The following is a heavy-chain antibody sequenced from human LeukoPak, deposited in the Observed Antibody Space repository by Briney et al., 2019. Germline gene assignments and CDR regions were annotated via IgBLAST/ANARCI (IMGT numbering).Heavy chain of an antibody. CDR1: GFTFSSYG. V-gene: IGHV3-30*03. CDR2: ISYDGSNK. J-gene: IGHJ4*02. CDR3: APTISGSYYDSLDY. Sequence: GGSLRLSCAASGFTFSSYGMHWVRQAPGKGLEWAAVISYDGSNKYYADSVKGRFTISRDNSKNTLYLQMNSLRAEDTAVYYCAPTISGSYYDSLDYWGQGTLVTVSS. D-gene: IGHD1-26*01.